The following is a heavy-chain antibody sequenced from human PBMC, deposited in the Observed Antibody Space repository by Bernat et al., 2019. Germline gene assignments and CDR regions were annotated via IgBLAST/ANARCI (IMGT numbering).Heavy chain of an antibody. Sequence: QVQLVESGGGVVQPGRSLRLSCAASGFTFSSYGMHWVRQAPGKGLEWVAVISYDGSNKNYADSVKGRFTISRDNSKNTLYLQMNSLRAEDTAVYHCAKDRTYSGYDPADYDFDYWGQGTLVTVSS. D-gene: IGHD5-12*01. J-gene: IGHJ4*02. CDR3: AKDRTYSGYDPADYDFDY. CDR1: GFTFSSYG. CDR2: ISYDGSNK. V-gene: IGHV3-30*18.